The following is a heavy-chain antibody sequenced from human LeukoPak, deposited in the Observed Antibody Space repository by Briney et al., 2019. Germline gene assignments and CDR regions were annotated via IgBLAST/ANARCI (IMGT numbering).Heavy chain of an antibody. D-gene: IGHD3-3*01. CDR2: MNPNSGNT. J-gene: IGHJ4*02. V-gene: IGHV1-8*03. CDR1: GYTFTSYV. Sequence: ASVKVSCKASGYTFTSYVINWVRQATGQGLEWMGWMNPNSGNTGYAQKFQGRVTITRNTSISTAYMELSSLRSEDTAVYYCARGQDTIFGVVIDFDYWGQGTLVTVSS. CDR3: ARGQDTIFGVVIDFDY.